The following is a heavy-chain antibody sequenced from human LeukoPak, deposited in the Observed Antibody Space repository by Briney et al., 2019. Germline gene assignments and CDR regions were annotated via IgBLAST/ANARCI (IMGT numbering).Heavy chain of an antibody. CDR3: ARAPKYCSGGSCYLNRFDY. CDR2: IKQAGSEK. D-gene: IGHD2-15*01. V-gene: IGHV3-7*01. CDR1: GFTFSSYW. J-gene: IGHJ4*02. Sequence: GGSLRLSCAASGFTFSSYWMRWVRKTPGKGLEWVANIKQAGSEKYYVDSVKGRFTISRDNAKNSLYLQMNSLRAEDTAVYHCARAPKYCSGGSCYLNRFDYWGQGTLVTVSS.